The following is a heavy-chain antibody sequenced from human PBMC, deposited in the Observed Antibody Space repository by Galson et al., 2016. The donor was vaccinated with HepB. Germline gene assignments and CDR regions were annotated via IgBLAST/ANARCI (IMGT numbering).Heavy chain of an antibody. V-gene: IGHV1-2*02. CDR2: INPNSGGA. CDR3: ARGHVYGSGRYYPEY. D-gene: IGHD3-10*01. J-gene: IGHJ4*02. CDR1: GYIFSGYY. Sequence: SVKVSCKASGYIFSGYYIYWVRQAPGEGLQWMGWINPNSGGASYAQMFQGRVTMTRDTSISTASMELTRLTSDDPAVYYCARGHVYGSGRYYPEYWGQGTLVTVSS.